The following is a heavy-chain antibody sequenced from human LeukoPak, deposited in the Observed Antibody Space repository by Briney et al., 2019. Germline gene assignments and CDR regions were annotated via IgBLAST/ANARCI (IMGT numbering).Heavy chain of an antibody. D-gene: IGHD5-12*01. CDR3: ASLRGYSGYDYYYYYMDV. V-gene: IGHV4-4*02. CDR2: IYHSGST. Sequence: SETLSLTCAVSGGSISSSNWWSWVRQPPGKGLEWIGEIYHSGSTNYNPSLKSRVTISVDKSKNQFSLKLSSVTAADTAVYYCASLRGYSGYDYYYYYMDVWGKGTTVTVSS. CDR1: GGSISSSNW. J-gene: IGHJ6*03.